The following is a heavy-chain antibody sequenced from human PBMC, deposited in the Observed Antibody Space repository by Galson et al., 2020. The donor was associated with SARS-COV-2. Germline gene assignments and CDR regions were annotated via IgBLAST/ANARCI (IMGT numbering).Heavy chain of an antibody. CDR1: VYSISTTNY. V-gene: IGHV4-38-2*01. D-gene: IGHD3-22*01. Sequence: SQTLSPTCAVSVYSISTTNYCCWVRQPPGKGLEWIGSIYPNGRTYYNPSLKSRVTIPVDTSKNQSSLRLISVTAAHTAPYYCARQGVNMIAVVSGSGWYFDLWGRGTLVTVSS. J-gene: IGHJ2*01. CDR3: ARQGVNMIAVVSGSGWYFDL. CDR2: IYPNGRT.